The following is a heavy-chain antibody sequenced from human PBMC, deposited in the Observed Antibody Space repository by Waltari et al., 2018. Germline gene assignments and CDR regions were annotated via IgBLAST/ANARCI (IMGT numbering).Heavy chain of an antibody. J-gene: IGHJ3*01. V-gene: IGHV3-7*01. Sequence: EVRLVESGGGLVQPGGSLRLSCAASGLSFGGSCMTWVRQASGKGLEWVANIHEDGRDKFDVDSVRGRFTVSRDNARNSLYLQMDSLRVEDTAVYYCARKGLQLWDAFDVWGRGTTVTGSS. CDR2: IHEDGRDK. CDR3: ARKGLQLWDAFDV. D-gene: IGHD5-18*01. CDR1: GLSFGGSC.